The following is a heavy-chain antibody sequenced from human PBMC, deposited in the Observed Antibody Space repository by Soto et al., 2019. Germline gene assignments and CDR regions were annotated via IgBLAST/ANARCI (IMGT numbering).Heavy chain of an antibody. CDR3: AREHYGDYVGRHYYYYYGMDV. V-gene: IGHV3-33*01. Sequence: PGGSLRLSCAASGFTFSSYGMHWVRQAPGKGLEWVAVIWYDGSNKYYADSVKGRFTISRDNSKNTLHLQMNSLRAEDTAVYYCAREHYGDYVGRHYYYYYGMDVWGQGTTVTVSS. CDR1: GFTFSSYG. J-gene: IGHJ6*02. D-gene: IGHD4-17*01. CDR2: IWYDGSNK.